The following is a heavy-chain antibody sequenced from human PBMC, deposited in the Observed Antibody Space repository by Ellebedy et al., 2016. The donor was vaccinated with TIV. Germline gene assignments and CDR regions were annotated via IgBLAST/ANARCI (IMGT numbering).Heavy chain of an antibody. D-gene: IGHD2-15*01. V-gene: IGHV1-46*01. CDR3: ARDTDVVVAAGSNWFDP. CDR1: GYTFTSYY. Sequence: ASVKVSCXASGYTFTSYYMHWVRQAPGQGLEWMGIINPSGGSTSYAQKFQGRVTMTRDTSTSTVYMELSSLRSEDTAVYYCARDTDVVVAAGSNWFDPWGQGTLVTVSS. CDR2: INPSGGST. J-gene: IGHJ5*02.